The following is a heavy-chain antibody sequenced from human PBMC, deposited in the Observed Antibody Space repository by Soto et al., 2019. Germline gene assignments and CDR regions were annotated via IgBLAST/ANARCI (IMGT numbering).Heavy chain of an antibody. CDR3: ASSSHRWYYYDGMDV. CDR2: MNPNSGTT. V-gene: IGHV1-8*01. CDR1: GYTFTSYD. J-gene: IGHJ6*02. D-gene: IGHD3-16*02. Sequence: QVQLVQSGAEVKKPGASVKVSCKASGYTFTSYDINWVRQATVQGLEWMGWMNPNSGTTGYAQKFQGRVTMTRNTSISTAYMELSSLRSEDTAVYYCASSSHRWYYYDGMDVWGQGTTVTVSS.